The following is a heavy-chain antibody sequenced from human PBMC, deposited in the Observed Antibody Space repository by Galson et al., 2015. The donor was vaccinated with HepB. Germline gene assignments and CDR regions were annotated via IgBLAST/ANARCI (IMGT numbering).Heavy chain of an antibody. CDR2: IGDSGGST. CDR3: VKGRTSYWHFDL. V-gene: IGHV3-23*01. J-gene: IGHJ2*01. CDR1: GLTFSNYA. Sequence: LRLSCAASGLTFSNYAMSWVRQAPGKGLEWVSGIGDSGGSTYYNYADSVKGRFTISRDDSQNTLYLQMSSLRAEDTALYYCVKGRTSYWHFDLWGRGTLVTVSS.